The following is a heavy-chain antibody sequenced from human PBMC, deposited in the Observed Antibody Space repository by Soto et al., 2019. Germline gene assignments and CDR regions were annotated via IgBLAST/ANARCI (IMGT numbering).Heavy chain of an antibody. CDR1: GFTFSSYE. CDR3: ARVGDILTNDAFDI. Sequence: GGSLRLSCAASGFTFSSYEMNWVRQAPGKGLEWVSYISSSGSTIYYADSVKGRFTISRDNAKNSLYLQMNSLRAEDTAVYYCARVGDILTNDAFDIWGQGTMVTV. J-gene: IGHJ3*02. V-gene: IGHV3-48*03. CDR2: ISSSGSTI. D-gene: IGHD3-9*01.